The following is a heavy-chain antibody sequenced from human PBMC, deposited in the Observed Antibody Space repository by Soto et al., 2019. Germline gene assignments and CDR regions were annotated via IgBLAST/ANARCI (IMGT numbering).Heavy chain of an antibody. D-gene: IGHD4-17*01. CDR1: GFTFSSYG. J-gene: IGHJ4*02. V-gene: IGHV3-30*18. CDR3: AKGSGDYVYEGFGY. Sequence: GGSLRLSCAASGFTFSSYGMHWVRQAPGKGLEWVAVISYDGSNKYYADSVKGRFTISRDNSKNTLYLQMNSLRAEDTAVYYYAKGSGDYVYEGFGYWGQGT. CDR2: ISYDGSNK.